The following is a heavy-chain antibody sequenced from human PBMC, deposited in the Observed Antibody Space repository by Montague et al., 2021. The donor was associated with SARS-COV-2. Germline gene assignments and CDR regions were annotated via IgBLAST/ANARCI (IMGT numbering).Heavy chain of an antibody. CDR2: INHSGST. D-gene: IGHD4-17*01. V-gene: IGHV4-34*01. Sequence: SETLSLTCAVYGGSFSGYYWSWIRQPPGKGQEWIGEINHSGSTNYNPSLKSRVTISVDTSKNQFSLKLSSVTAADTAVYYCARGRTVTTFYYYYGMDVWGQGTTVTVSS. CDR1: GGSFSGYY. J-gene: IGHJ6*02. CDR3: ARGRTVTTFYYYYGMDV.